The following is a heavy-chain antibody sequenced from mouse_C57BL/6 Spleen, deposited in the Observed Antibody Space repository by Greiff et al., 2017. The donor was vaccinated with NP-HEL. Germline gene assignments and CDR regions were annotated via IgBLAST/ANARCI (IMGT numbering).Heavy chain of an antibody. CDR2: IDPENGDT. CDR1: GFNIKDDY. D-gene: IGHD1-1*01. J-gene: IGHJ3*01. Sequence: VQLQQSGAELVRPGASVKLSCTASGFNIKDDYMHWVKQRPEPGLEWIGWIDPENGDTEYASKFQGKATITADTSSNTAYLQLSSLTSEDTAVYYCTPLITTVVATRAYWGQGTLVTVSA. CDR3: TPLITTVVATRAY. V-gene: IGHV14-4*01.